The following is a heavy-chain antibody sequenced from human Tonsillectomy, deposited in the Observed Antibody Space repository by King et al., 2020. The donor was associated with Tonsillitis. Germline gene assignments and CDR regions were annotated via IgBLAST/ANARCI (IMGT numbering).Heavy chain of an antibody. Sequence: QVQLVESGGGLVKPGGSLRLSCAASGFTFSDYYMSWIRQAPGKGLEWVSYISSSSSYTNYADSVKGRFTISRDNAKNSLYLQMNSLRVEDTAVYYCARGGYNWNDYWLDPWGQGTLVTVSS. D-gene: IGHD1-20*01. V-gene: IGHV3-11*06. CDR3: ARGGYNWNDYWLDP. J-gene: IGHJ5*02. CDR2: ISSSSSYT. CDR1: GFTFSDYY.